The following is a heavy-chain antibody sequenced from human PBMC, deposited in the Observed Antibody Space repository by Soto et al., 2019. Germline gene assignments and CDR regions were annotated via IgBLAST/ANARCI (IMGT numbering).Heavy chain of an antibody. J-gene: IGHJ4*02. CDR3: ARERSIFGVVTFDF. Sequence: KASETLSLTCSVSGASLTNDYWNWIRQSPGKGLEWIGDIYHSGYTKYNPSFESRVTISIDTSKNQFSLNLTSVTAADTAVYYCARERSIFGVVTFDFWGQGTLVTVSS. CDR2: IYHSGYT. CDR1: GASLTNDY. V-gene: IGHV4-59*01. D-gene: IGHD3-3*01.